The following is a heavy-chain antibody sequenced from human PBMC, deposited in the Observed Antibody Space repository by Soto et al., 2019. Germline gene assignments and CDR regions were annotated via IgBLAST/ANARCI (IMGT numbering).Heavy chain of an antibody. J-gene: IGHJ1*01. CDR3: AREENCSDGVCYSEYFQR. V-gene: IGHV1-46*01. CDR1: GYIFTAYS. CDR2: VNPSGGST. Sequence: QVQLVQSGAEVKKPGASVKVSCKASGYIFTAYSMHWVRQAPGQGLEWMGVVNPSGGSTYYAQKFRGRITMTRDTSTSTVYMDLSSLTSEDTAVYYCAREENCSDGVCYSEYFQRWGQGTLVTVSS. D-gene: IGHD2-15*01.